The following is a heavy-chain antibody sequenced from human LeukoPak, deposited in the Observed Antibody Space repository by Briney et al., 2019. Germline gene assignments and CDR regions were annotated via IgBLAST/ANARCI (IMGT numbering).Heavy chain of an antibody. CDR3: AKGAYSHYYMDV. CDR1: GFTFDDYA. V-gene: IGHV3-9*01. CDR2: ISWNSGSI. Sequence: GGSLRLSCAASGFTFDDYAMHWVRHAPGKGLQWVSGISWNSGSIGYADSVKGRFTISRDNAKNSLYLQMNSLRAEDTALYYCAKGAYSHYYMDVWGKGTTVTVSS. J-gene: IGHJ6*03. D-gene: IGHD6-13*01.